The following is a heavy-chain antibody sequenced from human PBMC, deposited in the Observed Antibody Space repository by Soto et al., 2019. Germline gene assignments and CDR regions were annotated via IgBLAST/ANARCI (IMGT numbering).Heavy chain of an antibody. V-gene: IGHV3-23*01. CDR1: GFTLSMSA. CDR3: ANDRGFIVKARDAFDV. Sequence: EVQLMESGGGLVQPGGSLRLSCASSGFTLSMSAVNWVRQAPGKGLEWVSYISDSGDRTYYADSVKGRFTISRDRSKNTVSLQMDSLRAEDTAVYYCANDRGFIVKARDAFDVWAQGTKVPVSS. J-gene: IGHJ3*01. CDR2: ISDSGDRT. D-gene: IGHD3-16*02.